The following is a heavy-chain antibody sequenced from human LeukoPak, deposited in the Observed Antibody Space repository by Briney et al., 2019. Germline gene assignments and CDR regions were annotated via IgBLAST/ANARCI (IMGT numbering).Heavy chain of an antibody. CDR2: IYYSGST. CDR1: GGSISSSSYY. J-gene: IGHJ6*03. Sequence: PSETLSLTCTVSGGSISSSSYYWGWIRQPPGKGLEWIGSIYYSGSTYYNPSLKSRVTISVDTSKNQFSLKLSSVTAADMAVYYCARARYETRIWPKSRYDYYHYMDVWGKGTTVTVSS. D-gene: IGHD3-3*01. V-gene: IGHV4-39*07. CDR3: ARARYETRIWPKSRYDYYHYMDV.